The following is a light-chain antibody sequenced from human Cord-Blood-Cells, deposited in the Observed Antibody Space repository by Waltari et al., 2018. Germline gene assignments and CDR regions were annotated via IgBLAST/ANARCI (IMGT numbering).Light chain of an antibody. CDR2: EVS. V-gene: IGLV2-8*01. CDR3: SSYAGSNNYV. CDR1: SSDVGGYNY. J-gene: IGLJ1*01. Sequence: QSALTQPPSASGSPGQSVTISCTGTSSDVGGYNYVSWYQQHPGKAPNLLIYEVSQRPAGVPVRFAGSKSGNTASLTVSGLQAEDEADYYCSSYAGSNNYVFGTGTKVTVL.